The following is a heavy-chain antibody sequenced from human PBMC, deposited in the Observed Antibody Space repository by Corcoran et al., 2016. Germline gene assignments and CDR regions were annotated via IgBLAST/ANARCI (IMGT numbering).Heavy chain of an antibody. D-gene: IGHD5-12*01. Sequence: EVQLVESGGGLVQPGRSLGLSCTASGFTFGDYALSWFRQAPGKGLEWVGFIRSKAYGGTTEYAASVKGRFTISRDDSKSIAYLQRNSLKTEDTAVYYCTRRGRDGYNNGPLDYWGQGTLVTVSS. V-gene: IGHV3-49*03. CDR3: TRRGRDGYNNGPLDY. J-gene: IGHJ4*02. CDR2: IRSKAYGGTT. CDR1: GFTFGDYA.